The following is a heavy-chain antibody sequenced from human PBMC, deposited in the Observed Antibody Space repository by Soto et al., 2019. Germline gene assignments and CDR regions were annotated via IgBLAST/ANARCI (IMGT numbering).Heavy chain of an antibody. V-gene: IGHV1-8*01. Sequence: GASVNVSCKASGYTFTSYNINWVRQAPGQGLEWVAGSNSNSGNSDHAQKFQGRLTVTRDTSISTAYMELSSLRSDDTDVYYCVLLGVFDHWGPGILVTVSS. J-gene: IGHJ4*02. D-gene: IGHD3-3*01. CDR1: GYTFTSYN. CDR3: VLLGVFDH. CDR2: SNSNSGNS.